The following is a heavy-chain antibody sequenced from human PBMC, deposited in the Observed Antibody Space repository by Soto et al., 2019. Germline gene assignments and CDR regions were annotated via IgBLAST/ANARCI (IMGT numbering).Heavy chain of an antibody. CDR2: INHSGST. J-gene: IGHJ6*04. CDR1: GRSFSGYY. CDR3: ARGSSHYDFWSGASPSNYAMDV. Sequence: PSETLSLTCAVYGRSFSGYYWSWIRLPPGKGLEWIGEINHSGSTNYNPSLKSRVTISVDTSKNQFSLKLSSVTAADTAVYYCARGSSHYDFWSGASPSNYAMDVWGKGTTVT. V-gene: IGHV4-34*01. D-gene: IGHD3-3*01.